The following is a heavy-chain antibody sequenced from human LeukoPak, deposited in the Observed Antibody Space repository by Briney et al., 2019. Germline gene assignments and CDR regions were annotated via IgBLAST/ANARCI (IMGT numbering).Heavy chain of an antibody. D-gene: IGHD6-19*01. CDR3: AKSGSGWSSFDY. CDR1: GFTFSTYA. CDR2: ISGSGSST. V-gene: IGHV3-23*01. J-gene: IGHJ4*02. Sequence: GGSLRLSCAASGFTFSTYAMSWVCQAPGKELEWVSVISGSGSSTYYADSVKGRFTISRDNSKNTLYLQMNSLRAEDTAVYYCAKSGSGWSSFDYWGQGTLVTVSS.